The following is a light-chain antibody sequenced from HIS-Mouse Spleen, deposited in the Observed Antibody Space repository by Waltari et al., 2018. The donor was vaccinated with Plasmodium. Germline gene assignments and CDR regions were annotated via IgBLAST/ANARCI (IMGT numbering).Light chain of an antibody. CDR2: DDS. V-gene: IGLV3-21*03. CDR1: NIGSKS. J-gene: IGLJ2*01. Sequence: SYVLTQPPSVSVAPGKTARITCGGNNIGSKSVHWYQQKPGLAPVLVGYDDSARPSGIPERFSGSNSGNTATLTISRVEAGDEADYYCQVWDSSSDHVVFGGGTKLTVL. CDR3: QVWDSSSDHVV.